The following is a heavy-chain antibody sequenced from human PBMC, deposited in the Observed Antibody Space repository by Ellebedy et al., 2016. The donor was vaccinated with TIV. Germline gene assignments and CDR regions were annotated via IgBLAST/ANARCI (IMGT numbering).Heavy chain of an antibody. V-gene: IGHV3-9*01. CDR2: ISWNSDRI. J-gene: IGHJ6*02. Sequence: SLKISCAASGFTFSNYAMNSVRQAPGKGLEWVSGISWNSDRIGYAESVKGRFTISRDNAKNSLYLRMISLRAEDTAVYYCAKDIASYDHYGMDVWGLGTTVIVSS. CDR3: AKDIASYDHYGMDV. D-gene: IGHD2-8*01. CDR1: GFTFSNYA.